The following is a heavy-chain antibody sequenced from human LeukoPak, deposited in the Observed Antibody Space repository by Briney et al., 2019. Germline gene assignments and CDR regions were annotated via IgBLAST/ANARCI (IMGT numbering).Heavy chain of an antibody. CDR2: IYYSGST. CDR3: ARRSSSDWYPLDI. V-gene: IGHV4-59*01. D-gene: IGHD6-19*01. J-gene: IGHJ3*02. CDR1: GGSIGSYY. Sequence: SETLSLTCTVSGGSIGSYYWNWIRQPPGKGLESIGYIYYSGSTNYNPSLKSRVTISLDTSRNQLSLKLNSVTAADTAVYYCARRSSSDWYPLDIWGQGTVVTVSS.